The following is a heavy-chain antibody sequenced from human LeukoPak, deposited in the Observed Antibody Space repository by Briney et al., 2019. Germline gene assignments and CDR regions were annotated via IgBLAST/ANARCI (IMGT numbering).Heavy chain of an antibody. CDR3: ARLSWSGFY. Sequence: PSETLSLTCTVSGGSISSSSYYWGWIRQPPGKGLEWIGSIYYSGSTYYNPSLKSRVTISVDTSKNQFSLKLSSVTAADTAVYYCARLSWSGFYWGQGTLVTVSS. CDR2: IYYSGST. CDR1: GGSISSSSYY. V-gene: IGHV4-39*01. J-gene: IGHJ4*02. D-gene: IGHD3-3*01.